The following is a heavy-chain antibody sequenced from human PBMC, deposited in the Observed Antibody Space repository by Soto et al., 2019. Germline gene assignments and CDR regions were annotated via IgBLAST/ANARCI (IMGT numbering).Heavy chain of an antibody. Sequence: GASVTVSCTASVYTFTSYGISWVRQAPAQGLEWMGWISAYNGNTNYAQKLQGRVTMTTDTSTSTAYMELRSLRSDDTAVYYCASDLTPGLVDHWGQGTLVTVSS. V-gene: IGHV1-18*01. CDR1: VYTFTSYG. D-gene: IGHD3-9*01. CDR3: ASDLTPGLVDH. CDR2: ISAYNGNT. J-gene: IGHJ4*02.